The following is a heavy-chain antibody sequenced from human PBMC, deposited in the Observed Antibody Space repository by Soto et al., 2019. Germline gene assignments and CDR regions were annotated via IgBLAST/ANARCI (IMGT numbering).Heavy chain of an antibody. Sequence: EEQLLESGGGLIQPGGSLRLSCAASGFTFNDHAMTWVRQAPGEGLEWVSTISAGAAATFYADSVKGRFTISRDDSRSTLFLQMTSMRAEDTAVYYCAKEGHGKIYYHYMDVWGKGTTVTVCS. CDR3: AKEGHGKIYYHYMDV. CDR2: ISAGAAAT. V-gene: IGHV3-23*01. CDR1: GFTFNDHA. J-gene: IGHJ6*03. D-gene: IGHD1-1*01.